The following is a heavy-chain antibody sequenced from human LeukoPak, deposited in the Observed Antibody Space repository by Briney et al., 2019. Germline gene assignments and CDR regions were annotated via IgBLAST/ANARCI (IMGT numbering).Heavy chain of an antibody. CDR3: ARGDRLKTRFDY. CDR2: ISAYNGNT. CDR1: GYTFTGYY. D-gene: IGHD3-16*01. J-gene: IGHJ4*02. Sequence: ASVKVSCKASGYTFTGYYMHWVRQAPGQGLEWMGWISAYNGNTNYAQKLQGRVTMTTDTSTSTAYMELRGLRSDDTAVYYCARGDRLKTRFDYWGQGTLVTVSS. V-gene: IGHV1-18*04.